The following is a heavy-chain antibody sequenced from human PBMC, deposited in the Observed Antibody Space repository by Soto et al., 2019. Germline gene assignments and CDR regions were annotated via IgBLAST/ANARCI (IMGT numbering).Heavy chain of an antibody. J-gene: IGHJ6*02. CDR1: GFTFSSYG. D-gene: IGHD6-13*01. CDR2: ISYDGSNK. V-gene: IGHV3-30*18. CDR3: AKEVEQQTPYYSYYGMDV. Sequence: VGSLRLSCAASGFTFSSYGMHWVRHSPGKGLEWVAVISYDGSNKYYADSVKGRFTISRDNSKNTLYLQMNSLRAEDTAVYYCAKEVEQQTPYYSYYGMDVWGQGTTVTVSS.